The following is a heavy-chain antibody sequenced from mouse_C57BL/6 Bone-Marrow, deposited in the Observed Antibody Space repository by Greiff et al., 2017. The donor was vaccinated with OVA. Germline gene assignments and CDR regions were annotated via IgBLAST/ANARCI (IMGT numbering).Heavy chain of an antibody. Sequence: QVQLQQSGPELVKPGASVKISCKASGYAFSSSWMNWVKQRPGKGLEWIGRIYPGDGDTNYNGKFKGKATLTADKSSSTAYMQLSSLTSEDSAVYFCARERSSLYYFDYWGQGTTLTVSS. D-gene: IGHD1-1*01. CDR2: IYPGDGDT. J-gene: IGHJ2*01. CDR1: GYAFSSSW. V-gene: IGHV1-82*01. CDR3: ARERSSLYYFDY.